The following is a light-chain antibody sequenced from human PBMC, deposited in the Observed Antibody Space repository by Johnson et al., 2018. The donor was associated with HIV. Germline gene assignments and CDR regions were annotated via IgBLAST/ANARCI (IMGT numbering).Light chain of an antibody. CDR2: DNN. V-gene: IGLV1-51*01. CDR3: GTWDSSLSAYV. Sequence: QSVLTQPPSVSAAPGQKVTISCSGSSSNIGNNYVSWYQQLPGTAPKLLIYDNNKRPSGIPDRFSGSKSGTSATLGITGLRTGDEADYYCGTWDSSLSAYVFGTGTKVTFL. CDR1: SSNIGNNY. J-gene: IGLJ1*01.